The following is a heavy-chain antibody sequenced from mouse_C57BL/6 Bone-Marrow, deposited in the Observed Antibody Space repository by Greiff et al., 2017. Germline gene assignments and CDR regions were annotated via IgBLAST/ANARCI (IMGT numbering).Heavy chain of an antibody. CDR3: IYYGSSFYFDY. CDR1: GYTFTSYW. Sequence: VQLQQPGAELVKPGASVKLSCKASGYTFTSYWMHWVKQRPGRGLEWIGRIYPVSGDTNYNQKFMGKATFSVDRSSSTVYMVLNSLTSEDPAVXYCIYYGSSFYFDYWGQGTTLTVSS. CDR2: IYPVSGDT. D-gene: IGHD1-1*01. V-gene: IGHV1-62-3*01. J-gene: IGHJ2*01.